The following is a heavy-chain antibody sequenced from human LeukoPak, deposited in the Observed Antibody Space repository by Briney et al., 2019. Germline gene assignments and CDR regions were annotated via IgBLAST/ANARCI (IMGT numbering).Heavy chain of an antibody. CDR1: GFPFSDYS. V-gene: IGHV3-48*04. CDR3: ARDHNYAFDN. D-gene: IGHD1-1*01. J-gene: IGHJ4*02. Sequence: GGSLRLSCTASGFPFSDYSMNWVRQAPGKGLEWISYIGISSGNTKYADSVRGRFTISADNAKDSLYLQMNSLRVEDTAVYYCARDHNYAFDNWGQGTLVSVSS. CDR2: IGISSGNT.